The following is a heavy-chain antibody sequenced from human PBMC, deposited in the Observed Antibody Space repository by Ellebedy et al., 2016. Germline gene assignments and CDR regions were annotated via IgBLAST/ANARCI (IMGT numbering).Heavy chain of an antibody. V-gene: IGHV5-51*01. J-gene: IGHJ5*02. D-gene: IGHD4-11*01. CDR1: GYSFTSYW. CDR2: IYPGDSDT. Sequence: GGSLRLSCKGSGYSFTSYWIGWVRQMPGKGLEWMGIIYPGDSDTRYSPSFQGQVTISAEKSISTAYLQWSSLKASDTAMYYCARMVPVTTLDWFDPWGQGTLVTVSS. CDR3: ARMVPVTTLDWFDP.